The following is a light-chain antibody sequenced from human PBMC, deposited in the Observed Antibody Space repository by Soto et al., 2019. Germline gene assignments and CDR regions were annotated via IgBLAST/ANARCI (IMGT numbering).Light chain of an antibody. CDR3: QQSYSSPPT. J-gene: IGKJ1*01. CDR1: QDIKNY. Sequence: DIQVTQSPSSLSASFGDRVTITCRASQDIKNYLAWYQQKPGKAPKLLIFAASSLQSGVPSRFSGSRSGPDFTLTISSLQPEDFATYYCQQSYSSPPTFGQGTKVDIK. CDR2: AAS. V-gene: IGKV1-39*01.